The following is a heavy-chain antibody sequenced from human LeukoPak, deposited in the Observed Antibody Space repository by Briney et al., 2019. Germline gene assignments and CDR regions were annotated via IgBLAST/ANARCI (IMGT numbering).Heavy chain of an antibody. CDR1: GGSISSYY. Sequence: SETLSLTCTVSGGSISSYYWSWIRQPPGKGLEWIGSIFYTGSTTYNPSLKSRLTISLDTSKNQFSLKLSSVTAADAAVYYCARHIAGGEDVWGKGTTVTASS. CDR2: IFYTGST. D-gene: IGHD6-13*01. J-gene: IGHJ6*04. V-gene: IGHV4-59*01. CDR3: ARHIAGGEDV.